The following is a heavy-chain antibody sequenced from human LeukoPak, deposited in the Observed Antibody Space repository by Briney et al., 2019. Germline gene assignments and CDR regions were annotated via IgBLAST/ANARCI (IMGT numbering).Heavy chain of an antibody. J-gene: IGHJ4*02. V-gene: IGHV1-69*04. D-gene: IGHD3-22*01. CDR2: IIPIFGIA. CDR3: ARSDSSGYYYDY. CDR1: GGTFSSYA. Sequence: SVKVSCKASGGTFSSYASSWVRQAPGQGLEWMGRIIPIFGIANYAQKFQGRVTITADKSTSTAHMELSSLRSEDTAVYYCARSDSSGYYYDYWGRGTLVTVSS.